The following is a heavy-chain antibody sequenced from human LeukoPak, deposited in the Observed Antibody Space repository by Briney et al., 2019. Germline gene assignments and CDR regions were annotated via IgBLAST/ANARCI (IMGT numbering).Heavy chain of an antibody. J-gene: IGHJ4*02. CDR1: GGSFSGYY. CDR2: INHSGST. CDR3: ARGSRVTPIDY. D-gene: IGHD2-21*02. Sequence: SETLSLTCAVYGGSFSGYYWSWIRQPPGKGLEWIGEINHSGSTNYNPSLKSRVTISVDTSKNQFSLKLSSVTAADTTVYYCARGSRVTPIDYWGQGTLVTVSS. V-gene: IGHV4-34*01.